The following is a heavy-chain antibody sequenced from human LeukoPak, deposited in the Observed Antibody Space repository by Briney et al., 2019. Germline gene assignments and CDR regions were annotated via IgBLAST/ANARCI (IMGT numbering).Heavy chain of an antibody. J-gene: IGHJ6*03. D-gene: IGHD5-12*01. CDR2: INHSGST. CDR1: GGSFSGYY. CDR3: AGGQWGYSGYDTGSYYYYYMDV. Sequence: SETLSLTCAVYGGSFSGYYWSWIPQPPGKGLEWIGEINHSGSTNYNPSLKSRVTISVDTSKNQFSLKLSSVTAADTAVYYCAGGQWGYSGYDTGSYYYYYMDVWGRGATVTVSS. V-gene: IGHV4-34*01.